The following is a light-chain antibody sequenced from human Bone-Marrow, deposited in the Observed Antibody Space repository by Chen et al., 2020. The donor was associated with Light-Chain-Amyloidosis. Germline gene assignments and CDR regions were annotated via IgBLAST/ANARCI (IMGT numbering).Light chain of an antibody. V-gene: IGLV6-57*01. CDR3: QSYQGSSQGV. CDR1: SGSIATNY. CDR2: EDA. J-gene: IGLJ3*02. Sequence: NFMLTQPHSVSESPGKTVIISCTRSSGSIATNYVQWYQQRPGSSPTTVIYEDAQRPSGVPDRFSGSIDRSTNSASLSISGLETEDEADYYCQSYQGSSQGVFGGGTKLTIL.